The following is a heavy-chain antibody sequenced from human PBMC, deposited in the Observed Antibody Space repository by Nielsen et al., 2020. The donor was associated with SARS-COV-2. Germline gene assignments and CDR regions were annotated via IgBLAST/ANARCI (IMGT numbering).Heavy chain of an antibody. CDR3: ARATVNTGYEIIDF. D-gene: IGHD5-12*01. V-gene: IGHV4-39*07. CDR2: FSHSGNT. Sequence: SETLSLTCTVSRGSIDSSGYYWGWIRQPPGKGLEWIGTFSHSGNTYYNPSLKSQVTISVDKSKNQFSLRLNSVTAADTAVYFCARATVNTGYEIIDFWGQGTLVTVSS. CDR1: RGSIDSSGYY. J-gene: IGHJ4*02.